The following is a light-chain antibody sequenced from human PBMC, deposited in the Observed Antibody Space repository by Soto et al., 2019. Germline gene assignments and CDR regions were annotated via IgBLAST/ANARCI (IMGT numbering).Light chain of an antibody. J-gene: IGKJ2*01. CDR2: GAS. Sequence: EIMMTQSPATLSVSPGERATLSCRASQTISTNLAWYQQRPGQAPRLLIFGASTRATAIPARFSGSGSGTEFTLTISSLQSEDFAVYYCQQYNNWPYTFGQGTKLEIQ. CDR1: QTISTN. V-gene: IGKV3-15*01. CDR3: QQYNNWPYT.